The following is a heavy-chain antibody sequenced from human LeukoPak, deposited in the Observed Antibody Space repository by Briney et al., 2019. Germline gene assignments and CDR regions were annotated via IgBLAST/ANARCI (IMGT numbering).Heavy chain of an antibody. CDR2: INRDGSRI. CDR1: GFTLSKYW. CDR3: ARKWELES. J-gene: IGHJ4*02. D-gene: IGHD1-26*01. Sequence: GGSLRLSCGDSGFTLSKYWMHWVRQVPGKGLTWVSRINRDGSRIDHAGSVKGRFTISRDNAKNTLYLQMNSLRAEDTAVYYCARKWELESWGQGTLVTVSS. V-gene: IGHV3-74*01.